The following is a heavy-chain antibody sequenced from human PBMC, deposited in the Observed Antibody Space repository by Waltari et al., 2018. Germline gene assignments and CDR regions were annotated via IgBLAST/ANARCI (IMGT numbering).Heavy chain of an antibody. J-gene: IGHJ6*03. CDR1: GGSFSGYY. CDR3: ARNWNYEYYYYYMDV. Sequence: QVQLQQWGAGLLKPSETLSLTCAVYGGSFSGYYWSWIRQPPGKGLEWIGEINHSGSTNYNPSLKSRVTISVDTSKNQFSLKLSSVTAADTAVYYCARNWNYEYYYYYMDVWGKGTTVTVSS. CDR2: INHSGST. V-gene: IGHV4-34*01. D-gene: IGHD1-7*01.